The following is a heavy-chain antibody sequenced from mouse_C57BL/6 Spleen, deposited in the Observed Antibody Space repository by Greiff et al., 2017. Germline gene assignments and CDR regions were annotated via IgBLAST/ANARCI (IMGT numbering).Heavy chain of an antibody. CDR2: IDPANGDT. V-gene: IGHV14-4*01. CDR1: GFNIKDDY. D-gene: IGHD2-4*01. Sequence: VQLQQSGAELVRPGASVKLSCTASGFNIKDDYMHWVKQRPEQGLEWIGWIDPANGDTEYASKFQGKATLTADTSSNTAYMQLSSLTSEDTAVYSCTLYYDYGRFAYWGQGTLVTVSA. CDR3: TLYYDYGRFAY. J-gene: IGHJ3*01.